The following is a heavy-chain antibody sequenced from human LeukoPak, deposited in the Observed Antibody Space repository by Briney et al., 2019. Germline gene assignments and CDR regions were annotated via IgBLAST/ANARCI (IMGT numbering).Heavy chain of an antibody. CDR3: ARNQQLGGHSYYYYGMGV. V-gene: IGHV3-23*01. J-gene: IGHJ6*02. D-gene: IGHD3-16*01. Sequence: PGGSLRLSRVGPGFTSIAYALTWARQAPGKGLEWVSGISGGGVTTYYADSVKGRFTISRDNSKNTLYLQMNSLRADDTAIYYCARNQQLGGHSYYYYGMGVWGQGTTVTVSS. CDR1: GFTSIAYA. CDR2: ISGGGVTT.